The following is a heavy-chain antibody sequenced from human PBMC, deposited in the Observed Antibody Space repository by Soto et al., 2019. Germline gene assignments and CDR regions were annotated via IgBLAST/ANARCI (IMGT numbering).Heavy chain of an antibody. V-gene: IGHV3-66*01. J-gene: IGHJ6*02. CDR2: MNSGGNT. CDR3: VRENYYYGMDV. Sequence: GGSLRLSCAASGFDASVNYMTWVRQGPVKGLEWVSAMNSGGNTFYADSVKGRFTISRDNSKNTLYLQMNSLRVEDTAMYYCVRENYYYGMDVWDQGTAVTVSS. CDR1: GFDASVNY.